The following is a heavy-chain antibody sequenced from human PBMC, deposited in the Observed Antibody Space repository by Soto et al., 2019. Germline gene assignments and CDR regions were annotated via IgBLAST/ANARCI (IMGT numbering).Heavy chain of an antibody. CDR2: IYYSGST. V-gene: IGHV4-39*01. J-gene: IGHJ5*02. CDR1: GGSISSSSYY. CDR3: ARNVLVYARYNWFDP. Sequence: KTSETLSLTCTVSGGSISSSSYYWGWIRQPPGKGLEWIGSIYYSGSTYYNPSLKSRVTISVDTSKNRFSLKLSSVTAADAAVYYCARNVLVYARYNWFDPWGQGTLVTVSS. D-gene: IGHD2-8*01.